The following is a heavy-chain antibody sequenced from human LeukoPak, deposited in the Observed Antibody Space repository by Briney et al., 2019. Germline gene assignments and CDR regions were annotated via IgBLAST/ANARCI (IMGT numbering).Heavy chain of an antibody. V-gene: IGHV4-59*01. CDR2: IDYSGST. J-gene: IGHJ6*02. CDR1: GGSISSYY. CDR3: ASRSSGYYYGMDV. D-gene: IGHD6-6*01. Sequence: SETLSLTCTVSGGSISSYYWSWIRQPPGKGLERIGYIDYSGSTNYNPSLKSRVTISVDTSKNQFSLKLSSVTAADTAVYSCASRSSGYYYGMDVWGQGTTVTVSS.